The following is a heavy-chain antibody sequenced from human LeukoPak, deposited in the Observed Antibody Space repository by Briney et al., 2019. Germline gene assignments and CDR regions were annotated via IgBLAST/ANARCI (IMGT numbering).Heavy chain of an antibody. CDR1: GGTFSSYA. J-gene: IGHJ4*02. V-gene: IGHV1-69*01. D-gene: IGHD3-9*01. CDR2: IIPIFGTA. Sequence: ASVKVSCKASGGTFSSYAFSWVRQGPGQGLEWMGGIIPIFGTANYAQKFQGRVTITADEFTSTAYMELSSLSSEDTAVYYCARGLRGPHYDILTGLDYWGQGTLVTVSS. CDR3: ARGLRGPHYDILTGLDY.